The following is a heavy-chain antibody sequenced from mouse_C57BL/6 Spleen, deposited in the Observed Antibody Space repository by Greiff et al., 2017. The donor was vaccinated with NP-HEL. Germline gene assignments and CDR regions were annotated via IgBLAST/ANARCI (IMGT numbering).Heavy chain of an antibody. CDR3: AGSGTTVVAEDWFAY. J-gene: IGHJ3*01. CDR2: IYPRSGNT. CDR1: GYTFTSYG. Sequence: VKLQESGAELARPGASVKLSCKASGYTFTSYGISWVKQRTGQGLEWIGEIYPRSGNTYYNEKFKGKATLTADKSSSTAYMELRSLTSEDSAVYFCAGSGTTVVAEDWFAYWGQGTLVTVSA. D-gene: IGHD1-1*01. V-gene: IGHV1-81*01.